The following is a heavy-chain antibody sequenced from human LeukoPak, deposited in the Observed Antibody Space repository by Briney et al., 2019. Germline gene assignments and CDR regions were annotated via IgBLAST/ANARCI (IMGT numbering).Heavy chain of an antibody. J-gene: IGHJ4*02. CDR3: ARGRIEAAGILDY. V-gene: IGHV4-59*08. D-gene: IGHD6-13*01. CDR1: GGSISSYY. CDR2: IYYSGST. Sequence: SETLSLTCTVSGGSISSYYWSWIRQPPGKGLEWIGYIYYSGSTNYNPSLKSRVTISVDTSKNQFSLKLSSVAAADTAVYYCARGRIEAAGILDYWGQGTLVTVSP.